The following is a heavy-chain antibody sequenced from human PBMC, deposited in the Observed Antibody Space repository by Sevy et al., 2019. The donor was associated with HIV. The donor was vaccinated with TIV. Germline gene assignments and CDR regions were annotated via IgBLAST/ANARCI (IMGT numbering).Heavy chain of an antibody. Sequence: GGSLRLSCAASGFTFSNYAMSWVRQAPGKGLEWVSSISRSGGSTYYADSVKGRFTISRDNSKNTLYLQMNSLRAEDTAVYYRAKVDVVVPVADYGMDVWGQGTTVTVSS. D-gene: IGHD2-2*01. CDR2: ISRSGGST. CDR1: GFTFSNYA. V-gene: IGHV3-23*01. CDR3: AKVDVVVPVADYGMDV. J-gene: IGHJ6*02.